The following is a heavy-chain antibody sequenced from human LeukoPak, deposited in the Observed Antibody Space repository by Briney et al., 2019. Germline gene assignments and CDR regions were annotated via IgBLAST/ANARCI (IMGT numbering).Heavy chain of an antibody. Sequence: GGSLRLSCAASGFTFSSYAVSWVRQAPGKGLEWVSAISGSGGSTYYADSVKGRFTISRDNSKNTLYLQMNSLRAEDTAVYYCAKDPPYYDFWSGSSDAFDIWGQGTMVTVSS. D-gene: IGHD3-3*01. V-gene: IGHV3-23*01. CDR3: AKDPPYYDFWSGSSDAFDI. CDR2: ISGSGGST. J-gene: IGHJ3*02. CDR1: GFTFSSYA.